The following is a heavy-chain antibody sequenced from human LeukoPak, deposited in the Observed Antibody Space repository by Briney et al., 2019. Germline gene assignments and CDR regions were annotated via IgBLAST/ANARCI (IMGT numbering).Heavy chain of an antibody. CDR2: IIPILGIA. D-gene: IGHD5-24*01. J-gene: IGHJ4*02. CDR1: GGTFSSYA. V-gene: IGHV1-69*04. CDR3: ARGDGYALGEEFDY. Sequence: SVKVSCKASGGTFSSYAISWVRQAPGQGLEWMGRIIPILGIANYAQKFQGRVTITADKSTSTAYMELSSLRSEDTAVYYCARGDGYALGEEFDYWGQGTLVTVSS.